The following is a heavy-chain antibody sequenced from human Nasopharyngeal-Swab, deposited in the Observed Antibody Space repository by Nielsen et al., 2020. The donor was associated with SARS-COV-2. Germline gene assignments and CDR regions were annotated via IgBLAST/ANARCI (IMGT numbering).Heavy chain of an antibody. D-gene: IGHD2/OR15-2a*01. J-gene: IGHJ4*02. V-gene: IGHV3-23*01. CDR3: AKLDIGGWLGSTTGYFDY. CDR2: ISGSGRST. Sequence: GESLKISCAASGFTFSSYAMSWVRQAPGKGLEWVSAISGSGRSTYYADSVKGWFTISRDNSKNTLYLQMNSLRAEDTAVYFCAKLDIGGWLGSTTGYFDYWGQGTLVTVSS. CDR1: GFTFSSYA.